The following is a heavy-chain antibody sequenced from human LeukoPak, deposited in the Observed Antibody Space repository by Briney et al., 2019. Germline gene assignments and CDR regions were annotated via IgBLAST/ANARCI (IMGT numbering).Heavy chain of an antibody. V-gene: IGHV3-49*04. CDR2: IRSKAYGGTT. CDR3: TRVPSIAGDY. J-gene: IGHJ4*02. D-gene: IGHD1-14*01. CDR1: GCTFGDYA. Sequence: GGSLRLSCTASGCTFGDYAMSWVRQAPGKGLEWVGFIRSKAYGGTTEYAASVKGRFTISRDDSKSIAYLQMNSLKTEDTAVYYCTRVPSIAGDYWGQGTLVTVSS.